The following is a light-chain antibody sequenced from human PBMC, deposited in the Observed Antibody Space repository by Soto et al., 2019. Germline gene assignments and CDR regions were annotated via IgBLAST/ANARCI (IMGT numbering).Light chain of an antibody. CDR2: GAS. J-gene: IGKJ3*01. V-gene: IGKV3-15*01. Sequence: EIVMTQSPATLSVSPGERATLSCRASQSVSSNLAWYQQKPGQAPSLLIYGASTRATGIPARFSGSGSGTEFTLTISSLQSEDFAVYYCLQYNNWPGVTFGPGTKVDIK. CDR1: QSVSSN. CDR3: LQYNNWPGVT.